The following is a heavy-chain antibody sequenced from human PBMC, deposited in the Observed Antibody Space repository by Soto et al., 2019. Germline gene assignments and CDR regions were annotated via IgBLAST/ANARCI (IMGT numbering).Heavy chain of an antibody. D-gene: IGHD3-3*01. V-gene: IGHV4-39*01. CDR1: GGSISSSSYY. Sequence: QLQLQESGPGLVKPSETLSLTCTVSGGSISSSSYYWGWIRQPPGKGLEWIGSIYYSGNTYYNPSLKRRVTMSVDTSKNQFSLKLSSVTAADTAVYYCARAGDFWRAYYPGKFDYWGQGTLVTVSS. CDR3: ARAGDFWRAYYPGKFDY. CDR2: IYYSGNT. J-gene: IGHJ4*02.